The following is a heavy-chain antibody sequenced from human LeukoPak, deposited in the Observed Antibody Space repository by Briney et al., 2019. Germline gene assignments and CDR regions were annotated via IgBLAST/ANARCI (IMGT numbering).Heavy chain of an antibody. CDR2: IYTSGST. CDR3: ARGGGLTARPFDY. Sequence: SETLSLTCTVSGGSISSGSYYWSWIRQPAGKGLEWIGRIYTSGSTNYNPSLKSRVTISVDTSKNQFSLKLSSVTAADTAVYYCARGGGLTARPFDYWGQGTLVTVSS. V-gene: IGHV4-61*02. J-gene: IGHJ4*02. CDR1: GGSISSGSYY. D-gene: IGHD6-6*01.